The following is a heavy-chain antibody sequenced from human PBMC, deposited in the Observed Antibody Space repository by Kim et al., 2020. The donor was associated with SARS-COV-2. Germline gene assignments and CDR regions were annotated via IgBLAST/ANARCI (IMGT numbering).Heavy chain of an antibody. CDR3: VRRPRERTDLWRVFGY. CDR2: ISATGGST. V-gene: IGHV3-23*01. CDR1: NVAFSFSA. D-gene: IGHD3-10*02. Sequence: GGSLRLSCVASNVAFSFSAITWVRQAPGKGLEWVSSISATGGSTYYAESVRGRFIVSRDTSKKTVFLHMTRLRTEDTAVYLRVRRPRERTDLWRVFGYWG. J-gene: IGHJ4*01.